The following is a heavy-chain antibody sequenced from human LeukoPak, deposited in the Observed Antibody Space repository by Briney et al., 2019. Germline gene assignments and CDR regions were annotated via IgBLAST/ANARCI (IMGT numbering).Heavy chain of an antibody. CDR1: GFTFSSNV. D-gene: IGHD6-19*01. Sequence: GGSLRLSCAASGFTFSSNVMNWVRQAPGKGLEWVSYISRSSTTIYYADSVKGRFTISRDNAKNSLYLQMNSLRAEDTAVYFCARVDGQWLAPFDYWGQGTLVTVSS. V-gene: IGHV3-48*04. CDR3: ARVDGQWLAPFDY. CDR2: ISRSSTTI. J-gene: IGHJ4*02.